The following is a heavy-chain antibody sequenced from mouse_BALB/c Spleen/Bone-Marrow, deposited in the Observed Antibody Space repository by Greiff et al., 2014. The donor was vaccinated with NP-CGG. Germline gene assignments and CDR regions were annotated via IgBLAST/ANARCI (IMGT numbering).Heavy chain of an antibody. CDR3: ARRGPSYWYFDV. CDR2: IDPYNGAT. V-gene: IGHV1S135*01. D-gene: IGHD4-1*01. J-gene: IGHJ1*01. CDR1: GYAFTSYN. Sequence: EVKLQESGPELVKPGASVKVSCKASGYAFTSYNMYWVKQSHGKSLEWIGYIDPYNGATSYNQKFKGKATLTVDKSSSTAYMHLNSLASEDAAVYYCARRGPSYWYFDVWGAGTTVTVSS.